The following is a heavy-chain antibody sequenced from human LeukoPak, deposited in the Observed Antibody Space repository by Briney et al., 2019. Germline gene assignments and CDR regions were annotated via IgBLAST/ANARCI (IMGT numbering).Heavy chain of an antibody. Sequence: PGGSLRLSCAASGFTFSSYGMHWVRQAQGKGLEWVAVISYDGSNKYYADSVKGRFTISRDNSKNTLYLQMNSLRAEDTAVYYCAKDWPRFLEWLLYERFDPWGQGTLVTVSS. J-gene: IGHJ5*02. CDR2: ISYDGSNK. CDR3: AKDWPRFLEWLLYERFDP. D-gene: IGHD3-3*01. CDR1: GFTFSSYG. V-gene: IGHV3-30*18.